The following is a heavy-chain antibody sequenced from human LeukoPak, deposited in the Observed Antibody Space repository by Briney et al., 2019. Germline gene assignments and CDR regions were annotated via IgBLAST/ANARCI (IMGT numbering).Heavy chain of an antibody. V-gene: IGHV4-31*03. CDR1: GGSISSGGYY. J-gene: IGHJ4*02. D-gene: IGHD3-22*01. CDR2: IYYSGST. CDR3: ARSRDDSSGSDYFDY. Sequence: PSETLSLTCTVSGGSISSGGYYWSWIRQHPGKGLEWIGYIYYSGSTYYNPSLKSRVTISVDTSKNQFSLKLSSVTAADTAVYYCARSRDDSSGSDYFDYWGQGTLVTVSS.